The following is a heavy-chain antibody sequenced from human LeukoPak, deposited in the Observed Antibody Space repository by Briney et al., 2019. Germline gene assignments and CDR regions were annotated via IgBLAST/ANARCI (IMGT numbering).Heavy chain of an antibody. V-gene: IGHV3-7*01. Sequence: GGSLRLSCEVSGFTFTDYWMNWVRQAPGKGPEWVASIRQDGSEKTYVDSVKGRFTISRDNTKNSLSLQLNGLRAEDTAVYYCARDGAAAGHYFDLWGQGTLVTVSS. D-gene: IGHD6-13*01. CDR1: GFTFTDYW. J-gene: IGHJ4*01. CDR3: ARDGAAAGHYFDL. CDR2: IRQDGSEK.